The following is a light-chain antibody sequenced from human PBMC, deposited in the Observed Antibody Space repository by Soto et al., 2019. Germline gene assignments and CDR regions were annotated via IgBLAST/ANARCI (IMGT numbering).Light chain of an antibody. CDR2: VAS. CDR1: ESISNSY. Sequence: EIGLTQSAGALSLTHGERATLSCRASESISNSYLAWYQQKPGQAPRVLIYVASTRATGIPARFSGSGSGTDFTLSISRVEPEDFAVYYCQQYGTSPWTCGQGTKGDI. J-gene: IGKJ1*01. CDR3: QQYGTSPWT. V-gene: IGKV3-20*01.